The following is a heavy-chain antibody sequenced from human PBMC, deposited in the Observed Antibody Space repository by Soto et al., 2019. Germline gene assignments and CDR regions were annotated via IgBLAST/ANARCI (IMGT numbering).Heavy chain of an antibody. CDR2: INHSGST. D-gene: IGHD3-22*01. CDR3: ARIGYYDNSGSDY. V-gene: IGHV4-34*01. Sequence: TSETLSLTCAVYGGSFSGYYWSWIRQPPGKGLEWIGEINHSGSTNYNPSLKSRVTISVDASKNQFSLKLSSVTAADTAVYYCARIGYYDNSGSDYWGQGTLVTVSS. CDR1: GGSFSGYY. J-gene: IGHJ4*02.